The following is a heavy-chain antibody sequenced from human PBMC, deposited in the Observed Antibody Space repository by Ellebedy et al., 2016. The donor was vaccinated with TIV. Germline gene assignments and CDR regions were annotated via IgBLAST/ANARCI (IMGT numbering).Heavy chain of an antibody. CDR3: AKIVDRSGYYSTYFEN. J-gene: IGHJ1*01. Sequence: GESLKISCVASGFSFSSHAMSWVRQAPGKGLEWVSSIDSNDGDRHYAGAVQGRFIISRDNSKNTLFLQMYSLRDEDAAVYYCAKIVDRSGYYSTYFENWGQGTLVAVSS. CDR1: GFSFSSHA. V-gene: IGHV3-23*01. CDR2: IDSNDGDR. D-gene: IGHD3-22*01.